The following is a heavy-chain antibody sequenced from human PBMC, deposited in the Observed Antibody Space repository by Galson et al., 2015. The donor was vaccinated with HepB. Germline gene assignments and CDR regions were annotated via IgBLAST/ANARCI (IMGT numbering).Heavy chain of an antibody. D-gene: IGHD2-21*01. CDR1: GYTLTELS. CDR3: ATDSKGLDYYYYYMDV. J-gene: IGHJ6*03. V-gene: IGHV1-24*01. CDR2: FDPEDGET. Sequence: SVKVSCKVSGYTLTELSMHWVRQAPGKGLEWMGGFDPEDGETIYAQKFQGGVTMTEDTSTDTAYMELSSLRSEDTAVYYCATDSKGLDYYYYYMDVWGKGTTVTVSS.